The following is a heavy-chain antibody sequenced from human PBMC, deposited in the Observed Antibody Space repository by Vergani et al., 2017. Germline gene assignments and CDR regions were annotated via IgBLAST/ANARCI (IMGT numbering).Heavy chain of an antibody. CDR2: ISNSGNTI. J-gene: IGHJ3*02. CDR1: GFSFSDHY. Sequence: QVQLVESGGGLVKPGGSLRLSCAASGFSFSDHYMPWIRQARGKGLEWVSYISNSGNTIEYADSVKGRFSISRDNAKSSLFLQMDSLRAEDTAVYYCARDHRDYNNYPGTFDIWGQGSMVTVSS. D-gene: IGHD5-24*01. V-gene: IGHV3-11*01. CDR3: ARDHRDYNNYPGTFDI.